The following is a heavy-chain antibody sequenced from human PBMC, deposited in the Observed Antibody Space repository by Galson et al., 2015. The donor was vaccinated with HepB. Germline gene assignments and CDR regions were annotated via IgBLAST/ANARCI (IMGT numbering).Heavy chain of an antibody. D-gene: IGHD4-17*01. J-gene: IGHJ4*02. Sequence: SLRLSCAASGFTFSSYSMNWVRQAPGKGLEWVSYISSSSSTIYYADSVKGRFTISRDNAKNSLYLQMNSLRAEGTAVYYCARDYVDFTPIFDYWGQGTLVTVSS. CDR1: GFTFSSYS. CDR3: ARDYVDFTPIFDY. V-gene: IGHV3-48*01. CDR2: ISSSSSTI.